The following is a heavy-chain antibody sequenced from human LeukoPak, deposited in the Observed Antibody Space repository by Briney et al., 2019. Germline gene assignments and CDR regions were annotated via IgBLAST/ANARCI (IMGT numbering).Heavy chain of an antibody. D-gene: IGHD3-22*01. CDR1: GGSISSGDYY. J-gene: IGHJ4*02. V-gene: IGHV4-30-4*01. CDR3: AREAPGYDSSGFDDY. Sequence: SETLSLTCTVSGGSISSGDYYWSWIRQPPGKGLEWIGYIYYSGSTYYNPSLKSRVTISVDTSKNQFSLKLSSVTAADTAVYYCAREAPGYDSSGFDDYWGQGTLVTVSS. CDR2: IYYSGST.